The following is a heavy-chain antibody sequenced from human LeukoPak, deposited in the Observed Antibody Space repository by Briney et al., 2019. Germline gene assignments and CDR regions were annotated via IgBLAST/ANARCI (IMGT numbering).Heavy chain of an antibody. CDR3: AKDPAAAGSHSIDY. Sequence: AGGSLRLSCAAPAFTFSSYGMHWVRQAPGKGLEWVAVITYDGSNKYYADSVKGRFTISRDNSKNTLYLQMNSLRAEDTAVYYCAKDPAAAGSHSIDYWGQGTLVTVSS. V-gene: IGHV3-30*18. CDR2: ITYDGSNK. CDR1: AFTFSSYG. J-gene: IGHJ4*02. D-gene: IGHD6-13*01.